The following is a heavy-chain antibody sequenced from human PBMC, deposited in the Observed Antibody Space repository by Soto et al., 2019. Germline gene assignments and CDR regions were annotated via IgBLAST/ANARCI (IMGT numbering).Heavy chain of an antibody. V-gene: IGHV3-33*01. Sequence: GGSLRLSCAASGFTFSSYGMHWVRQAPGKGLEWVAVIWYDGSNKYYADSVKGRFTISRDNSKNTLYLQMNSLRAEDTAVYYCARDLGVVPDASGVVATLDYWGQGTLVTVSS. CDR2: IWYDGSNK. D-gene: IGHD2-2*01. CDR1: GFTFSSYG. CDR3: ARDLGVVPDASGVVATLDY. J-gene: IGHJ4*02.